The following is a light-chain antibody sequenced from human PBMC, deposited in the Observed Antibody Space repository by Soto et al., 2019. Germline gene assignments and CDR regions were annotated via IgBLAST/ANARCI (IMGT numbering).Light chain of an antibody. CDR3: QQLNTYPLA. V-gene: IGKV1-9*01. Sequence: DIQLTQSPSFLSASVGDRVTITCRASQGISSYVAWYQQKPGKAPKLLIYAASTLQSGVPPMFIVSASGTAFALTTMTLPPSDFATFCCQQLNTYPLALGPGTKVFIK. CDR2: AAS. J-gene: IGKJ3*01. CDR1: QGISSY.